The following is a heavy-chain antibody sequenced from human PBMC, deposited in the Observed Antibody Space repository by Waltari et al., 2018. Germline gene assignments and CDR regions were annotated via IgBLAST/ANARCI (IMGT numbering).Heavy chain of an antibody. CDR1: GYSISSGYY. J-gene: IGHJ4*02. Sequence: QVQLQESGPGLVKPSETLSLTCAVSGYSISSGYYWGWIRQPPGKGLEWIGSTYHSGSTYYNTSLKSRVTISVDTSKNQFSLKRSSVTAADTAVYYCARYGIYGDSLFDYWGQGTLVTVSS. CDR2: TYHSGST. D-gene: IGHD4-17*01. CDR3: ARYGIYGDSLFDY. V-gene: IGHV4-38-2*01.